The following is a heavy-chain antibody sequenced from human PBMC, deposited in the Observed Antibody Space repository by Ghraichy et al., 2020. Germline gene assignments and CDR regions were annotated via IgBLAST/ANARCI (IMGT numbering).Heavy chain of an antibody. CDR2: ISGSGGST. D-gene: IGHD2-21*02. Sequence: LSLTCAASGFTFSSYAMSWVRQAPGKGLEWVSAISGSGGSTYYADSVKGRFTISRDNSKNTLYLQMNSLRAEDTAVYYCAKDPTHAQYCGGDCYRIYYFDYWGQGTLVTVSS. CDR3: AKDPTHAQYCGGDCYRIYYFDY. CDR1: GFTFSSYA. J-gene: IGHJ4*02. V-gene: IGHV3-23*01.